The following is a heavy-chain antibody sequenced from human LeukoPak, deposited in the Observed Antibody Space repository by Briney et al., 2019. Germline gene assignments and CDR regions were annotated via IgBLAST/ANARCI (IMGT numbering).Heavy chain of an antibody. J-gene: IGHJ3*02. CDR1: GFTFSSYA. CDR3: AKPRGPIAVAGTGGAFDI. CDR2: ISGSGGST. D-gene: IGHD6-19*01. V-gene: IGHV3-23*01. Sequence: GGSLRLSCAASGFTFSSYAMSWVRQAPGKGLEWVSAISGSGGSTYYADSVKGRFTISRDNSKNTLYLQMNSLRAEDTAVYYCAKPRGPIAVAGTGGAFDIWRQGTMVTVSS.